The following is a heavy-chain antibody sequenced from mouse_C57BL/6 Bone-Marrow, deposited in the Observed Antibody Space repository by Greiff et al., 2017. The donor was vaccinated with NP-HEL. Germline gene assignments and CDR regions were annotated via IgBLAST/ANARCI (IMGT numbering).Heavy chain of an antibody. J-gene: IGHJ1*03. D-gene: IGHD1-1*01. CDR1: GYTFTSYW. CDR2: IYPGSGST. CDR3: ARGIYYYGSSFYWYFDV. Sequence: QVQLQQPGAELVKPGASVKMSCKASGYTFTSYWITWVKQRPGQGLEWIGDIYPGSGSTNYNEKFKSKATLTVDTSSSTAYLQLISLTSEDSAVYYCARGIYYYGSSFYWYFDVWGTGTTVTVTS. V-gene: IGHV1-55*01.